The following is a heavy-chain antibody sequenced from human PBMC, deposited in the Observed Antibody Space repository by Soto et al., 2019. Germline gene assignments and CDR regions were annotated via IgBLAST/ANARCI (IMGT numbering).Heavy chain of an antibody. CDR3: AKAGGYDIVPGYRSRFDP. CDR1: GFSFSSYA. D-gene: IGHD3-9*01. V-gene: IGHV3-23*01. Sequence: EVQLLESGGGLVQPGGSLRLSCAASGFSFSSYAMSWVRQAPGKGLEWVSGISGGGGSTYYAVSVKGGFTISRDNSKNTLSVQMNSLRVEDKALYYCAKAGGYDIVPGYRSRFDPWGQGTLVTVSS. J-gene: IGHJ5*02. CDR2: ISGGGGST.